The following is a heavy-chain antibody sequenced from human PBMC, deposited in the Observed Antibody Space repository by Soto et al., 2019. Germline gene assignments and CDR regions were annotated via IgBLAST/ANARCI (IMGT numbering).Heavy chain of an antibody. V-gene: IGHV3-7*04. CDR2: IKQDGSEK. D-gene: IGHD6-6*01. Sequence: EVQLVESGGGLVQPGGSLRLYCAASGFTFSSYWMSWVRQAPGKGLEWVANIKQDGSEKYYVDSVKGRFTISRDNAKNSLYLQMNSLRAEDTAVYYCARDYRSYLFDYWGQGTLVTVSS. CDR3: ARDYRSYLFDY. CDR1: GFTFSSYW. J-gene: IGHJ4*02.